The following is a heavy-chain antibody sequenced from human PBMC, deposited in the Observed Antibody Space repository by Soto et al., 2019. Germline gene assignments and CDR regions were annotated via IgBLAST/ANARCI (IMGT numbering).Heavy chain of an antibody. D-gene: IGHD3-9*01. V-gene: IGHV1-18*01. CDR2: ISAYNGNT. CDR3: ARGRYFDWLGFYYYYYMDV. CDR1: GYTFTSYG. Sequence: QVPLVQSGAEVKKPGASVKVSCKASGYTFTSYGISWVRQAPGQGLEWMGWISAYNGNTNYAQKLQGRVTMTTDTSTSTAYMELRSLRSDDTAVYYCARGRYFDWLGFYYYYYMDVWGKGTTVTVSS. J-gene: IGHJ6*03.